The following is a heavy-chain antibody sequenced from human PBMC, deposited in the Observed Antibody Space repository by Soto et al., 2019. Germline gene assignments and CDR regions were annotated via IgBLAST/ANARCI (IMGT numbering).Heavy chain of an antibody. V-gene: IGHV3-23*01. D-gene: IGHD3-10*01. CDR1: GFTFSTYA. Sequence: EVQLLESGGGLVQPGGSLRLSCAASGFTFSTYAMSWVRQAPGKGLEWVSGIRSSGGSTNHADSVKGRFIISRDNSKNMVYLQRNSLRAEDTAVYYGACLAWFGDPVPPFDCWGQGIVVTVSS. CDR3: ACLAWFGDPVPPFDC. CDR2: IRSSGGST. J-gene: IGHJ4*02.